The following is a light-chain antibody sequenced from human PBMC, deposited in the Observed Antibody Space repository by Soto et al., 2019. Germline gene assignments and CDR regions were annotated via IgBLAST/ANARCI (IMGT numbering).Light chain of an antibody. CDR3: RSYTRSSNLVL. Sequence: QSALTQPAPVSGSPGQSITISCTGTSSDVGGYNYVSWYQQHPGKAPKLMIYDVSNRPSGVSNRFSGSKSCNTASLTISGLQAEDEADYYCRSYTRSSNLVLFGGGTKLTVL. V-gene: IGLV2-14*01. CDR2: DVS. J-gene: IGLJ2*01. CDR1: SSDVGGYNY.